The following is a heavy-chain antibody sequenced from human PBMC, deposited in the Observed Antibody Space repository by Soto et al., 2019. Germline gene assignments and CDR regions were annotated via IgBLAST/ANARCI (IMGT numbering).Heavy chain of an antibody. D-gene: IGHD2-15*01. V-gene: IGHV3-21*01. CDR1: GFTFSTSD. Sequence: PGGSLRLSCAASGFTFSTSDMNWVRQAPGKGLEWVSSISGTSNYIYYVDSVKGRFTISRDNAKNSLYLQMNSLGVEDTAVYYCARDRGYDAHDYYYNAMDVWGQGTTVTVSS. CDR2: ISGTSNYI. J-gene: IGHJ6*02. CDR3: ARDRGYDAHDYYYNAMDV.